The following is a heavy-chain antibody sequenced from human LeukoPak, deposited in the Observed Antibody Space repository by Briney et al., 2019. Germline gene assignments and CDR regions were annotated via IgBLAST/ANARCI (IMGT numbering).Heavy chain of an antibody. CDR2: IRHDGTDQ. D-gene: IGHD5-24*01. V-gene: IGHV3-30*02. CDR1: GFTFS. J-gene: IGHJ4*02. Sequence: GGSLRLSCVGSGFTFSVHWVRQVPGKGLEWLTFIRHDGTDQHYADSVRGRFTISRDNAKNTVNLQMNSLRAEDTGVYYCIRDEALWRLDYWGQGTLVTVSS. CDR3: IRDEALWRLDY.